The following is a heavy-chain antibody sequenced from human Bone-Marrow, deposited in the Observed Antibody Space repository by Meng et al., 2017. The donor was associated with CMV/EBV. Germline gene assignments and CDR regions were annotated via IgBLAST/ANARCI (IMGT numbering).Heavy chain of an antibody. D-gene: IGHD6-13*01. CDR1: GGTFSSYA. V-gene: IGHV1-69*05. CDR2: IIPIFGTA. Sequence: SVKVSCKASGGTFSSYAISWVRQAPGQGLEWMGGIIPIFGTANYAQKFQGRVTVTRDTSISTAYMDLSSLGSDDTAVYYCSLIAAGDNSYTGMDVWGQGTTVTVSS. CDR3: SLIAAGDNSYTGMDV. J-gene: IGHJ6*02.